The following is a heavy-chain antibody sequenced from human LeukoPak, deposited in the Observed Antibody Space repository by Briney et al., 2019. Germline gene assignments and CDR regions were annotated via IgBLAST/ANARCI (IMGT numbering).Heavy chain of an antibody. D-gene: IGHD6-13*01. CDR2: ISWKSVNL. CDR3: AKGTLAGFAVIDY. CDR1: GFTFNDYA. Sequence: GGSLRLSCAASGFTFNDYAIHWVRQAPGKGLEWVSGISWKSVNLGYADSVKGRFTISRDNAKNSLYLQMNSLRTEDTALYYCAKGTLAGFAVIDYWGQGTLVTVSS. J-gene: IGHJ4*02. V-gene: IGHV3-9*01.